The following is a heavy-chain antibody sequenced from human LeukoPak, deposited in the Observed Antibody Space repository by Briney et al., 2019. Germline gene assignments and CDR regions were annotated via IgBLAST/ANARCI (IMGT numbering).Heavy chain of an antibody. Sequence: ASVKVSCKASGYTFSDYYMHRVRQAPGQGLEWMGWVNPNSGDTNYPQKFQGRVTMTRDTSISTAYMELTRLTSDDTAVHYCARERIVVIPAGHYYYGIDVWGQGTTVTVSS. V-gene: IGHV1-2*02. D-gene: IGHD2-2*01. CDR2: VNPNSGDT. CDR3: ARERIVVIPAGHYYYGIDV. CDR1: GYTFSDYY. J-gene: IGHJ6*02.